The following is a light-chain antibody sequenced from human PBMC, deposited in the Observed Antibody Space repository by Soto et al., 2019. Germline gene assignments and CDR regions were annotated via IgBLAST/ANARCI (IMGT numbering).Light chain of an antibody. Sequence: DIRMTRSPSTLSASVGDRVTIPCRASQSISIWLAWYQQKPGKAPKLLIYKASILQTGVPSRFSGSGSRTEFTHTISSLQPDDVAPYYCQHYNTYPWTVGQGTKVEMK. J-gene: IGKJ1*01. V-gene: IGKV1-5*03. CDR1: QSISIW. CDR3: QHYNTYPWT. CDR2: KAS.